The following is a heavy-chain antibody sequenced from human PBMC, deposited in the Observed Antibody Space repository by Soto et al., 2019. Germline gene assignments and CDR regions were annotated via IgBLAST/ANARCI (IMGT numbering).Heavy chain of an antibody. D-gene: IGHD5-18*01. V-gene: IGHV3-30-3*01. J-gene: IGHJ6*02. CDR2: ISYDGSNK. Sequence: VQLVESGGGVVQPGRSLRHYCAASGFTFSSYAMHWVRQALGKGLEWVAVISYDGSNKYYADSVKGRFTISRDNSKNTLYLQMNSLRAEDTAVYYCARDRRAAMHSGYYYYGMDVWGQGTTVTVSS. CDR3: ARDRRAAMHSGYYYYGMDV. CDR1: GFTFSSYA.